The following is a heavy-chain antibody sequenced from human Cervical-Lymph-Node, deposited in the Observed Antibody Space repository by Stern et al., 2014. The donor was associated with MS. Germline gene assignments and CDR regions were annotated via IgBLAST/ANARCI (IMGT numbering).Heavy chain of an antibody. CDR1: GYTFTGYY. CDR3: AREGVGDPGRLDY. CDR2: INPNSGGT. Sequence: VQLVESGAEVKKPGASVKVSCKASGYTFTGYYLHWVRQAPGQGLEWMGWINPNSGGTNYAQKSQGWVTMTRDTSISTAYMELSRLRSDDTAVYYCAREGVGDPGRLDYWGQGTLVTVSS. D-gene: IGHD1-26*01. J-gene: IGHJ4*02. V-gene: IGHV1-2*04.